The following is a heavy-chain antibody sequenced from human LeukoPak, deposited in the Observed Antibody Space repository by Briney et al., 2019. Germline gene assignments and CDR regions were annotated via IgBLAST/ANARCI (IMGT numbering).Heavy chain of an antibody. J-gene: IGHJ2*01. CDR1: GLSLTTHG. CDR3: ARPPLVGRYFDL. V-gene: IGHV3-33*01. D-gene: IGHD2-2*01. CDR2: IWYDGSNK. Sequence: GGSLRLSCAASGLSLTTHGMHWVRQAPGKGLEWVAVIWYDGSNKYYADSVKGRFTISRDNSKNTLYLQMNSLRAEDTAVYYCARPPLVGRYFDLWGRGALVTVSS.